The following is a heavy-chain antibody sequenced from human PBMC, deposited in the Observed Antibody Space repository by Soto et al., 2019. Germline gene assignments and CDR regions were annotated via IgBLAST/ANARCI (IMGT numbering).Heavy chain of an antibody. D-gene: IGHD6-19*01. CDR1: GGSFSGYY. V-gene: IGHV4-34*01. CDR3: ARKAVANGVDG. Sequence: SETLSLTCAVYGGSFSGYYWSWIRQPPGKGLEWIGEINHSGSTNYNPSLKSRVTISVDTSKNQFSLKLSSVTAADTAVYYCARKAVANGVDGWGQGTTVTVAS. J-gene: IGHJ6*02. CDR2: INHSGST.